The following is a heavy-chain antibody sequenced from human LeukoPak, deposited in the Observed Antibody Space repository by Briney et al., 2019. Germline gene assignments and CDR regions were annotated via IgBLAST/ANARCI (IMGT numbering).Heavy chain of an antibody. J-gene: IGHJ4*02. V-gene: IGHV4-59*08. CDR1: GGSISSYY. CDR3: ARHHRSGWFDY. Sequence: SETLSLTCTVSGGSISSYYWSWIRQPPGKGLEWIGYIYYSGSTNYNPSLKSRVTISVDTSKNQFSLKLSSVTAAATAVYYCARHHRSGWFDYWGQGTLVTVSS. D-gene: IGHD6-19*01. CDR2: IYYSGST.